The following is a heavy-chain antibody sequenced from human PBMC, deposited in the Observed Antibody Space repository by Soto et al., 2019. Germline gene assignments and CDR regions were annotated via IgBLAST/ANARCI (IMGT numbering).Heavy chain of an antibody. CDR2: IYYSGST. CDR3: ARQQWLVLNAFDI. Sequence: QVQLQESGPGLVKPSETLSLTCTVSGGSISSYYWSWIRQPPGKGLEWIGYIYYSGSTNYNPSLKSRVTRSVDTSKNQFSLKLSSVTAADTAVYYCARQQWLVLNAFDIWGQGTMVTVSS. J-gene: IGHJ3*02. V-gene: IGHV4-59*01. CDR1: GGSISSYY. D-gene: IGHD6-19*01.